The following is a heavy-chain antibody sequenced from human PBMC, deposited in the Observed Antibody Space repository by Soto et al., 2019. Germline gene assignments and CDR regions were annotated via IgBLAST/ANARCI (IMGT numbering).Heavy chain of an antibody. J-gene: IGHJ6*02. Sequence: QVQVVQSGAEVKKPGASVKVSCKASGYKLISYGISWVRQAPGQGLEWMGWISAHDGNTNYAQKFQGRDTMTTGKSTSIAYLELRSLRSDDAAVYYCVSGRRYYDALDQHYYYGMDVWGRGTTVTVSS. D-gene: IGHD3-16*01. CDR3: VSGRRYYDALDQHYYYGMDV. V-gene: IGHV1-18*01. CDR2: ISAHDGNT. CDR1: GYKLISYG.